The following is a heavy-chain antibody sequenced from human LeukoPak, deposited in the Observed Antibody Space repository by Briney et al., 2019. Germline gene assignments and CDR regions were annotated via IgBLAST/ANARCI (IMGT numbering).Heavy chain of an antibody. CDR3: ARLHLDYGDY. V-gene: IGHV4-59*01. CDR1: GGPISDYY. CDR2: SYYTGVT. Sequence: PSETLSLTCTVSGGPISDYYWSWLRQPPGKGLEWIGYSYYTGVTNYNPSLKSRVSISVDTSKKQFSLNLTSVTTADTAVYYCARLHLDYGDYWGQGAVVTVSS. J-gene: IGHJ4*02.